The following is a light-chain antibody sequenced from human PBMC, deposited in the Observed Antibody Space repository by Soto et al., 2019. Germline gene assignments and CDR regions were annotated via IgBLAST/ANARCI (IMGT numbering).Light chain of an antibody. CDR2: GAS. Sequence: IVMRQSPATLAVSPGERATLSCRTSQSVDSRLAWYQHKPGQAPRLLIYGASNRATGIPARFSGSGSGTEFTLTIDSLQSEDFAIYFCQQYNNWPGTFGGGTKVDNK. V-gene: IGKV3-15*01. CDR1: QSVDSR. J-gene: IGKJ4*01. CDR3: QQYNNWPGT.